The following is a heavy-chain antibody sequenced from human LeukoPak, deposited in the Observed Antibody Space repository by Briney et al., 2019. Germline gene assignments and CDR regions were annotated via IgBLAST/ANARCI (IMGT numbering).Heavy chain of an antibody. Sequence: PETLSLTSTVSRGSISSYYWSWIRPPPGKGLEWVGYIYYSGSTNYNPPLKSRVTISVDTSKNQFSLRLSSVAAADTAVYYCAKFGNYPVHVSYSGYYLDVWGKGTTVTVSS. CDR3: AKFGNYPVHVSYSGYYLDV. CDR1: RGSISSYY. J-gene: IGHJ6*03. V-gene: IGHV4-59*01. D-gene: IGHD1-7*01. CDR2: IYYSGST.